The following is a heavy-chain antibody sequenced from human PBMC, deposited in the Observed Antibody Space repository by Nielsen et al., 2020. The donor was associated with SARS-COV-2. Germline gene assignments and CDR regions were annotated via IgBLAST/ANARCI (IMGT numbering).Heavy chain of an antibody. J-gene: IGHJ4*02. D-gene: IGHD7-27*01. CDR2: ISYDGSNK. Sequence: VRQMPGKGLEWVAVISYDGSNKYYADSVKGRFTISRDNSKNTLYLQMNSLRAEDTAVYYCASDSPHDKTGRRGGAFDYWGQGTLVTVSS. CDR3: ASDSPHDKTGRRGGAFDY. V-gene: IGHV3-30*04.